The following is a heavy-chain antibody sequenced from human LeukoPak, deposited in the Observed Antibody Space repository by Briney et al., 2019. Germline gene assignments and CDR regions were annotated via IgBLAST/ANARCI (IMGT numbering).Heavy chain of an antibody. J-gene: IGHJ5*02. CDR3: ARVPQIYDILTGYSFRANWFDP. Sequence: ASVKVSCKASGGTFSSYAISWVRQSPGQGLEWMGGIIPIFGTANYAQKFQGRVTITADESTSTDYMELSSLRSEDTAVYYCARVPQIYDILTGYSFRANWFDPWGQGTLVTVSS. D-gene: IGHD3-9*01. CDR1: GGTFSSYA. V-gene: IGHV1-69*13. CDR2: IIPIFGTA.